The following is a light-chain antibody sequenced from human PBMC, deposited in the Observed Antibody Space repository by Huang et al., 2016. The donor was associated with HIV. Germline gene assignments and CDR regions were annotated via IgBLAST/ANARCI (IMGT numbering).Light chain of an antibody. CDR3: QQYNDWPLT. V-gene: IGKV3-15*01. J-gene: IGKJ1*01. CDR2: GVS. Sequence: EIVMTQSPATLSVSPGERVTLSCRASPSLSSQLAWYQQKRGQAPRLLIYGVSTRATDIPARFSGSGSGTDCTLTINSLQSEDFATYYCQQYNDWPLTFGQGTEVEIK. CDR1: PSLSSQ.